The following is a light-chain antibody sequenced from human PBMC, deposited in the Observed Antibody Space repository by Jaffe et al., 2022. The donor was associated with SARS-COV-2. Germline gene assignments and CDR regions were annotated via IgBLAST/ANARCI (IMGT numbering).Light chain of an antibody. CDR3: MQGVQTPFT. CDR2: MGS. CDR1: QSPLHSNGYYY. J-gene: IGKJ3*01. Sequence: DIVMTQSPLSLPVTPGEPASISCRSSQSPLHSNGYYYLDWYLQKPGQSPQLLIYMGSHRASGVPDRFSGSGSGTDFTLKISRVEAEDVGVYYCMQGVQTPFTFGPGTKVEIK. V-gene: IGKV2-28*01.